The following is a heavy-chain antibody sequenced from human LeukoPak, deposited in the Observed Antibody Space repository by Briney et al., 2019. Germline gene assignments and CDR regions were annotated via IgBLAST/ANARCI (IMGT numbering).Heavy chain of an antibody. V-gene: IGHV1-2*04. CDR3: YRGALLRYFDWLLEGGPNWFDP. CDR1: GCTFTCHY. CDR2: INPNSGGT. J-gene: IGHJ5*02. D-gene: IGHD3-9*01. Sequence: ASVKVSCKPSGCTFTCHYMHLVRQAPGPGLEWMGWINPNSGGTNYAQQFEGWVTMTMDTSISTAYMELSRLRSDDTAVYYCYRGALLRYFDWLLEGGPNWFDPWGQGTLVTVSS.